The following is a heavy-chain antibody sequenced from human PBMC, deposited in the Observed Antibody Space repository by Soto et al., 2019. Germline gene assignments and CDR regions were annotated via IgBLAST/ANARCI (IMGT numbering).Heavy chain of an antibody. D-gene: IGHD2-21*02. J-gene: IGHJ4*02. Sequence: GGSLRLSCAASGFTFSSYSMNWVRQAPGKGLEWVSYISISSSTIYYADSVKGRFTISRDNAKNSLYLQMNSLRDEDSAVYSCARGRGTYFGGDFDFDYWGQGTLVTVSS. CDR1: GFTFSSYS. CDR3: ARGRGTYFGGDFDFDY. V-gene: IGHV3-48*02. CDR2: ISISSSTI.